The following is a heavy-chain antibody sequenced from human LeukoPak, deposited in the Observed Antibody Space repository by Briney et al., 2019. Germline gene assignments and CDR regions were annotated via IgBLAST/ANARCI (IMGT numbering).Heavy chain of an antibody. CDR3: ARDLGGQTDRTFDS. Sequence: PGRSLRLSCAASGFTFSSYGMHWVRQAPGKGLEWVAVIWYDGSNKYYADSVKGRFTISRDNSKNTLYLQMNSLRAEDTAVYYCARDLGGQTDRTFDSGAQETLVPVPS. D-gene: IGHD3-16*01. CDR1: GFTFSSYG. J-gene: IGHJ4*02. V-gene: IGHV3-33*01. CDR2: IWYDGSNK.